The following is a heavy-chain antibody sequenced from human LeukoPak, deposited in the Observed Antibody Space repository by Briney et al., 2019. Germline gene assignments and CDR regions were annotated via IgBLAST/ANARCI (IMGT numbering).Heavy chain of an antibody. CDR3: ARGGSGYLRNYFDS. V-gene: IGHV3-30-3*01. CDR1: AFYFSGYS. J-gene: IGHJ4*02. Sequence: GGSLRLSCAASAFYFSGYSMNRVRRAPGQGLEWVGFISYDENGKFYSDSVRGRFSMSRDNSKNTLYLQVNSLRPDDTAVYYCARGGSGYLRNYFDSWGQGTLVTVSS. CDR2: ISYDENGK. D-gene: IGHD3-3*01.